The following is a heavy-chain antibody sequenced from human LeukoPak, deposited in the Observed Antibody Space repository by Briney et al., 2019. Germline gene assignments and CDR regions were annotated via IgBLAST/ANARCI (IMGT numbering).Heavy chain of an antibody. V-gene: IGHV1-69*04. CDR3: ARNTGYCSGGSCYPFDY. CDR2: IIPIHGIA. J-gene: IGHJ4*02. D-gene: IGHD2-15*01. Sequence: ASVTLSFKASGATFSSYAISWARHGPGQGNEPMGMIIPIHGIANYAQNVQGRVTITADKSTITAYMELSSMRSEDTAVYYCARNTGYCSGGSCYPFDYWGQGTLVTVSS. CDR1: GATFSSYA.